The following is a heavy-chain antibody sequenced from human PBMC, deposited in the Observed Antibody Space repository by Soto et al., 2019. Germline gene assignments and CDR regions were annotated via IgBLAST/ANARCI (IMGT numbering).Heavy chain of an antibody. CDR3: EIHDYYYGMHV. V-gene: IGHV4-39*01. J-gene: IGHJ6*02. CDR1: GGSISSSSYY. CDR2: IYYSGST. Sequence: PSETLSLTCTVSGGSISSSSYYWGWIRQPPGKGLEWIGSIYYSGSTYYNPSLKSRVTISVDTSKNQFSLKLSSVTAADTAVYYCEIHDYYYGMHVCGQGTTVAVYS.